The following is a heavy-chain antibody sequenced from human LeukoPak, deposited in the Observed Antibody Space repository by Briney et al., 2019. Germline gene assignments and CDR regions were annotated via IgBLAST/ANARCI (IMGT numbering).Heavy chain of an antibody. Sequence: GESLKISXEASGSSFTNYWIGWVRQMPGKGLEWMGIIYPDDSESKYSPSFQGQVTISADKSISTAYLQWSSLKASDTAMYYCARSRDSSGYYYLIWGQGTLVTVSS. CDR2: IYPDDSES. J-gene: IGHJ4*02. D-gene: IGHD3-22*01. CDR3: ARSRDSSGYYYLI. CDR1: GSSFTNYW. V-gene: IGHV5-51*01.